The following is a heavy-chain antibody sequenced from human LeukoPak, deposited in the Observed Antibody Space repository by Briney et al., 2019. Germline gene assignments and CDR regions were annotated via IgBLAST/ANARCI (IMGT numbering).Heavy chain of an antibody. CDR3: AKRPVTPET. CDR1: GFTFSTYA. D-gene: IGHD1-14*01. CDR2: ISRSANST. V-gene: IGHV3-23*01. Sequence: PGGSLRLSCAATGFTFSTYAMSWVRQAPGKGLEWVSGISRSANSTNYADSVKGRSTNSRDNYKNTLNLQMNSLRVEDTAVYYCAKRPVTPETWGQGTPVTVSS. J-gene: IGHJ5*02.